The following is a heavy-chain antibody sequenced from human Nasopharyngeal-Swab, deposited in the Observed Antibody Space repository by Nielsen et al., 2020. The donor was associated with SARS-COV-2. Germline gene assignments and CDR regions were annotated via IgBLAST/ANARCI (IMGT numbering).Heavy chain of an antibody. CDR2: ISAYNGNT. Sequence: WVRQAPGQGLEGLGWISAYNGNTNYAQKLQGRVTMTTDTSTSTAYMELRSLRSDDTAVYYCARLYCGGDCYSEDYYVMDVWGQGTTVTVSS. CDR3: ARLYCGGDCYSEDYYVMDV. D-gene: IGHD2-21*02. V-gene: IGHV1-18*01. J-gene: IGHJ6*02.